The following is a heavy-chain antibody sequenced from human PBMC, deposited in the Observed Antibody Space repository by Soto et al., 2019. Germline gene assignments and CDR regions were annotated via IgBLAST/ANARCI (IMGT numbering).Heavy chain of an antibody. D-gene: IGHD5-18*01. J-gene: IGHJ6*04. CDR2: ISAYNGNT. Sequence: ASVKVSCKASGYTFTSYGISWVRQAPGQGLEWMGWISAYNGNTNYAQKVQGRVTMTADTSTTTAYMELRSLRSDDTAVYYCAREPALDTAMVNYYHGTEVRGKGPTVTVSS. CDR1: GYTFTSYG. V-gene: IGHV1-18*01. CDR3: AREPALDTAMVNYYHGTEV.